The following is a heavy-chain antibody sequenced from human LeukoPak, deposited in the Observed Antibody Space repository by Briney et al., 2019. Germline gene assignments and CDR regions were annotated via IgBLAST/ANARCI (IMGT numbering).Heavy chain of an antibody. CDR3: AGQASEDVLAARRARFCFDP. V-gene: IGHV4-59*08. CDR2: INYSGST. D-gene: IGHD6-6*01. J-gene: IGHJ5*02. Sequence: SETLSLTCTVSGGSISSYYWSWVRQPPGKGLEWIGYINYSGSTNYNPSLKSRGTISVDKSKNKFSLKLSSVTAADTAGCYYAGQASEDVLAARRARFCFDPWGQGTLVTVSS. CDR1: GGSISSYY.